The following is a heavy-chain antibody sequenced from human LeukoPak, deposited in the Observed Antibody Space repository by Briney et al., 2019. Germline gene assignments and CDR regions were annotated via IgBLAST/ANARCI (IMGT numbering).Heavy chain of an antibody. V-gene: IGHV3-15*01. CDR2: IKSKTDGGTT. CDR1: GFTFSNAW. J-gene: IGHJ4*02. D-gene: IGHD3-10*01. CDR3: TLVGYYGSGSYRLSYYFDY. Sequence: PGGSLRLSCAASGFTFSNAWMSWVRQAPGKGLEWVGRIKSKTDGGTTDYAAPVKGRFTISRDDSKNTLYLQMNSLKTEDTAVYYCTLVGYYGSGSYRLSYYFDYWGQGTLVTAPS.